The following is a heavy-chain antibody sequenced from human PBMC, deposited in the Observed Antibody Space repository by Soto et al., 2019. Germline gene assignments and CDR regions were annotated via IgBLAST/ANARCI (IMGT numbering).Heavy chain of an antibody. Sequence: QVQLQQWGAGLLKPSETLSLTCAVYGGSFSGYYWSWVRQPPGKGLEWIGAINHSGSTNYNPPLRSRVTIAVDTSKNQFSLTLRAVTAADAAVYYCARGRIWGSYRSGSGAFDIWGQGTMVTVSS. D-gene: IGHD3-16*02. CDR3: ARGRIWGSYRSGSGAFDI. CDR1: GGSFSGYY. J-gene: IGHJ3*02. CDR2: INHSGST. V-gene: IGHV4-34*01.